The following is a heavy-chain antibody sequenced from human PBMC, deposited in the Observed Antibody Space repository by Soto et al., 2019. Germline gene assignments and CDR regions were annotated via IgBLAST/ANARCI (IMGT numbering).Heavy chain of an antibody. J-gene: IGHJ4*02. CDR3: ARDRSGYDMAFDY. Sequence: QVQLVQSGAEVKKPGSSVKVSCKASGGTFSSYAISWVRQAPGQGLEWMGGIIPIFGTANYAQKFQGRVTITAAESTSTAYMELSILRSEDTAVYDCARDRSGYDMAFDYWGQGTLVTVSS. V-gene: IGHV1-69*12. CDR1: GGTFSSYA. D-gene: IGHD5-12*01. CDR2: IIPIFGTA.